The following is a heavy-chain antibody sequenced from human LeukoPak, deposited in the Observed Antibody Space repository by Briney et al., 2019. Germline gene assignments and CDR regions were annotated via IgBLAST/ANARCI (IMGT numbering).Heavy chain of an antibody. CDR1: GFTFSSYW. J-gene: IGHJ1*01. D-gene: IGHD6-19*01. V-gene: IGHV3-74*01. CDR3: ARAGEQWLASAEYFQH. CDR2: INSDGSST. Sequence: PGGSLRLSCAASGFTFSSYWMHWVRQAPGKGLVWVSRINSDGSSTSYADSVKGRLTISRDNAKNTLYLQMNSLRAEDTAVYYCARAGEQWLASAEYFQHWGQGTLVTVSS.